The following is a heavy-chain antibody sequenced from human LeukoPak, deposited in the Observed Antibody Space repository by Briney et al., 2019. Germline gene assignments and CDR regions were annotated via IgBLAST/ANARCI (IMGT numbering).Heavy chain of an antibody. Sequence: ASETLSLTCAVYGGSFSGYYWSWIRQPPGKGLEWVANIKQDGSEKYYVDSVKGRFTISRDNAKNSLYLQMNSLRAEDTAVYYCARVGATDPYFDYWGQGTLVTVSS. D-gene: IGHD1-26*01. CDR3: ARVGATDPYFDY. CDR2: IKQDGSEK. J-gene: IGHJ4*02. CDR1: GGSFSGYY. V-gene: IGHV3-7*04.